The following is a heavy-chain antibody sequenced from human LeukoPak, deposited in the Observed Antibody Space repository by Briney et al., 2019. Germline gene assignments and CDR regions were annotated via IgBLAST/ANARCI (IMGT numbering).Heavy chain of an antibody. J-gene: IGHJ4*02. CDR3: ARLKPHYLGTFDS. Sequence: SETLSLTCTVSGVSIIDHNWSWIRQPPAKGLEWIGNIYASGSRYFNPSLKSRVAISVDTSKNQFSLNLTSVTAADTAMFYCARLKPHYLGTFDSWGQGALVTVSS. CDR2: IYASGSR. D-gene: IGHD7-27*01. CDR1: GVSIIDHN. V-gene: IGHV4-4*09.